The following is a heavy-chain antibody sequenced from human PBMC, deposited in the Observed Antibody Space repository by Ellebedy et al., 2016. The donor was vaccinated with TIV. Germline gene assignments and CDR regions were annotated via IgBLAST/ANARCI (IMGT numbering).Heavy chain of an antibody. J-gene: IGHJ3*02. CDR3: AKDVRYTTGWGGALDI. CDR1: GFNFGGHA. Sequence: GESLKISCAASGFNFGGHAMKWVRQAPGKGLEWVSSIGSSAYTTHYADSGKGRFTIYRDNSRNTLYLQMNSLRGEDTAVYFCAKDVRYTTGWGGALDIWGQGAMVTVSS. V-gene: IGHV3-23*01. D-gene: IGHD2-8*02. CDR2: IGSSAYTT.